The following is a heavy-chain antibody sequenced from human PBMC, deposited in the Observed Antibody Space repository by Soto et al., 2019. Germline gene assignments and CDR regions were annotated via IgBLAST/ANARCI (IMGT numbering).Heavy chain of an antibody. CDR1: GFTFISYG. CDR2: IRYDRSNK. V-gene: IGHV3-33*01. Sequence: GGSLRLSCAASGFTFISYGMNWVRQAPGKGLEWVADIRYDRSNKYYADSVKGRFTISRDNSKNTLYLQMNSLKAEDTAVYYCARDSYCNGGSCYSGPGHWGQGTLVTVSS. J-gene: IGHJ4*02. CDR3: ARDSYCNGGSCYSGPGH. D-gene: IGHD2-15*01.